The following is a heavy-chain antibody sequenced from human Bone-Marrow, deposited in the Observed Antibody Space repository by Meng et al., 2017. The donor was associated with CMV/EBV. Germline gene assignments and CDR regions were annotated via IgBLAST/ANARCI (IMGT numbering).Heavy chain of an antibody. Sequence: GESLKISCAASGFTFSSYSMNWVRQAPGKGLEWVSYISSSSSTIYYADSVKGRFTISRDNAKNSLYLQMNSLRAEDTAVYYCARTRAYYYYYYGMDVWGQATTVTVSS. CDR3: ARTRAYYYYYYGMDV. CDR2: ISSSSSTI. J-gene: IGHJ6*02. V-gene: IGHV3-48*04. CDR1: GFTFSSYS.